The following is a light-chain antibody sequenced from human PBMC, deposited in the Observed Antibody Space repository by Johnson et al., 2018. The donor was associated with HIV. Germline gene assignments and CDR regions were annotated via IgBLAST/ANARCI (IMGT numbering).Light chain of an antibody. Sequence: QSVLTQPHSVSAAPGQRVTISCSGRGSNIGSHYVSWYQQLPGTAPKLLIFENDKRPSGIPDRFSGSKSGTSATLGITGLQAGDEADYYCGTWDNSLSIGDVFGNGTKVTGL. CDR1: GSNIGSHY. CDR3: GTWDNSLSIGDV. CDR2: END. V-gene: IGLV1-51*02. J-gene: IGLJ1*01.